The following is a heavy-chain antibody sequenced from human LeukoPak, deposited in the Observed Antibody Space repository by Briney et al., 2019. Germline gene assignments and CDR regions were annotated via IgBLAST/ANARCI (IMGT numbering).Heavy chain of an antibody. CDR2: INHSGST. D-gene: IGHD6-19*01. CDR3: ARVGGWYYNY. J-gene: IGHJ4*02. Sequence: PSETLSLTCAVYGGSFRGYYWSGLRQPPGKGLEWIGEINHSGSTNYNPSLKSRVTISVDTSKNQFSLKLSSVTAADTAVYYCARVGGWYYNYWGQGTLVTVSS. V-gene: IGHV4-34*01. CDR1: GGSFRGYY.